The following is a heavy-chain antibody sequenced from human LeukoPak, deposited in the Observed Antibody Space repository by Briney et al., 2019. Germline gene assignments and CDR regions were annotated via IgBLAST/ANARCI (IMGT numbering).Heavy chain of an antibody. J-gene: IGHJ1*01. CDR2: IYSGGSM. CDR1: GFTVSNNY. V-gene: IGHV3-53*01. Sequence: GGSLRLSCAASGFTVSNNYMNWVRQAPGKGLEWVSVIYSGGSMYYADSVKGRFTISRDNSKNTLYLQMNSLRADDTAVYYCARGDSYYYGSGTFQHWGQGTPVTVSS. CDR3: ARGDSYYYGSGTFQH. D-gene: IGHD3-10*01.